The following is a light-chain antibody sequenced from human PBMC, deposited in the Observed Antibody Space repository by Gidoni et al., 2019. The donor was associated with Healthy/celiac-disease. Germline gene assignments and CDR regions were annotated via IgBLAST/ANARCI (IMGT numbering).Light chain of an antibody. CDR2: GAS. CDR3: QQYSNLPHYT. CDR1: QLVSSN. Sequence: VMTQYPATLSVSPGERANLPCRAWQLVSSNLAWYQQTPGPAHRRLIYGASTRATGIPARFSGSGSGREFPLASSRQQSVDVAVFYCQQYSNLPHYTFGQGTKLEIK. J-gene: IGKJ2*01. V-gene: IGKV3-15*01.